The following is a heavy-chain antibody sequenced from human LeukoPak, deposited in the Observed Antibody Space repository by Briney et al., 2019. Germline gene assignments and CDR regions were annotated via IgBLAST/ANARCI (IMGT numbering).Heavy chain of an antibody. CDR2: IYSGGST. J-gene: IGHJ6*02. V-gene: IGHV3-66*02. CDR1: GSTVSSNY. Sequence: GGSLRLSCAASGSTVSSNYMSWVRQAPGKGLEWVSVIYSGGSTYYADSVKGRFTISRDNSKNTLYLQMNSLRAEDTAVYYCARDKGWALGMDVWGQGTTVTVSS. CDR3: ARDKGWALGMDV. D-gene: IGHD6-19*01.